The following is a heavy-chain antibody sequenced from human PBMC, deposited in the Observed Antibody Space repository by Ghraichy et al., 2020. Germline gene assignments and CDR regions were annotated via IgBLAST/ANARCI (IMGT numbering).Heavy chain of an antibody. CDR3: ARRPHDYNHKIDY. CDR1: GGSISSSNW. J-gene: IGHJ4*02. V-gene: IGHV4-4*02. CDR2: IYHSGST. Sequence: SETLSLTCAVSGGSISSSNWWSWVRQPPGKGLEWIGEIYHSGSTNYNPSLKSRVTISVDKSKNQFSLKLSSVTAADTAVYYCARRPHDYNHKIDYWGQGTLVTVSS. D-gene: IGHD4-11*01.